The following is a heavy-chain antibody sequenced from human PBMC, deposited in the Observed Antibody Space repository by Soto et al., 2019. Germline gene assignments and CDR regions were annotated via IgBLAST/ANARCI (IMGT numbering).Heavy chain of an antibody. CDR2: ISYDGSNK. CDR3: AKDQSTGYFAY. CDR1: GFTFNSYG. V-gene: IGHV3-30*18. J-gene: IGHJ4*02. Sequence: SLRLSCAACGFTFNSYGIHWSRQAPGKGLEWVAVISYDGSNKYYADSVKGRFTISRDNSKNTLYRQMNSLRAEDMAVYYCAKDQSTGYFAYWGQGSLVTVSS.